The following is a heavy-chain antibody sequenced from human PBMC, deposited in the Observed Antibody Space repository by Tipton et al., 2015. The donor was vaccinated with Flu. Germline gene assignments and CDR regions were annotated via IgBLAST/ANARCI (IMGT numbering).Heavy chain of an antibody. CDR2: IDFSGTT. CDR3: ARHGPRTSSQKGLDY. CDR1: GDSITSNSYY. V-gene: IGHV4-39*01. Sequence: TLSLTCTVSGDSITSNSYYWGWIRQPPGKGLEWIGNIDFSGTTYYNPSLKSRVTISLDTSKNQFSLNLSSMTAADTAVYYCARHGPRTSSQKGLDYWGQGTLVTVSS. J-gene: IGHJ4*02. D-gene: IGHD2-2*01.